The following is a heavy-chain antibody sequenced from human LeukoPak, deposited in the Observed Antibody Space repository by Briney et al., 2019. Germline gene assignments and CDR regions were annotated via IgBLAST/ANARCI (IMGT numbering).Heavy chain of an antibody. J-gene: IGHJ4*02. CDR1: GFTFSSYG. V-gene: IGHV3-23*01. D-gene: IGHD3-22*01. CDR2: ISGSGGST. Sequence: PGGSLRLSCVASGFTFSSYGMSWVRQAPGKGLEWVSGISGSGGSTYYADSVKGRFTISRDNSKNTLYLQMNSLRAEDTAIYYCAKDRHYYDSTGLFDYSGQGTLVTVSS. CDR3: AKDRHYYDSTGLFDY.